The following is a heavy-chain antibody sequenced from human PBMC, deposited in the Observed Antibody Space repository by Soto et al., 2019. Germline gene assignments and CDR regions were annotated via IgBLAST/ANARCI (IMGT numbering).Heavy chain of an antibody. V-gene: IGHV3-9*01. CDR1: GFTFGDYA. J-gene: IGHJ6*02. CDR2: ISWNSGVT. Sequence: EVQLVESGGGLVHPGRSLRLSCAASGFTFGDYAIHWVRQAPGQGLEWVSGISWNSGVTVYADSVRGRFTVFRDNARNSVDLQMNSRRREDTVLYYCVKGSNYDGMDVWGQGTTVTVSS. CDR3: VKGSNYDGMDV.